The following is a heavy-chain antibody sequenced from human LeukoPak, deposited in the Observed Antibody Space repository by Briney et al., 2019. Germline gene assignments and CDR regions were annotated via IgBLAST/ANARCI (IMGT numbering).Heavy chain of an antibody. Sequence: SETLSLTCTVSGGSVRRGNYYWTWIRQPAGSGLEWIGRIYTSGTTDYNPSLRTRVTISVDASRNQFSLNLSSVTAADTAVYYCARWSGSVTARNYYYYMDVWGRRDHGHRLL. D-gene: IGHD6-6*01. CDR3: ARWSGSVTARNYYYYMDV. CDR1: GGSVRRGNYY. CDR2: IYTSGTT. V-gene: IGHV4-61*02. J-gene: IGHJ6*03.